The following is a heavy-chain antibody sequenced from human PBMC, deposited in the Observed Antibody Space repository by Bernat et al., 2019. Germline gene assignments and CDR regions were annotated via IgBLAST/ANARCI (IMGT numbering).Heavy chain of an antibody. CDR3: ARGGGVYSGYDYSNWYFDL. J-gene: IGHJ2*01. CDR1: GDSISSGGYY. CDR2: IYYSGST. D-gene: IGHD5-12*01. Sequence: QVQLQESGPGLVKPSETLSLTCTVSGDSISSGGYYWSWIRQHPGKGLEWIGYIYYSGSTYYNPSLKSRVTISVDTSKNQFSLKLSSVTAADTAVYYCARGGGVYSGYDYSNWYFDLWGRGTLVTVSS. V-gene: IGHV4-31*03.